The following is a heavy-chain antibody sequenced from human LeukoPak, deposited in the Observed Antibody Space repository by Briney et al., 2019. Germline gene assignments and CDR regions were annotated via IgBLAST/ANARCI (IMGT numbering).Heavy chain of an antibody. CDR1: GGTFSSYA. Sequence: SVKVSCKASGGTFSSYAISWVRQAPGQGLEWMGGIIPIFGTANYAQKFQGRVTITADESTSTAYMELSSLRSEDTAVYCCARGLLGYCSSTSCYTSALDIWGQGTMVTVSS. CDR3: ARGLLGYCSSTSCYTSALDI. D-gene: IGHD2-2*02. J-gene: IGHJ3*02. V-gene: IGHV1-69*01. CDR2: IIPIFGTA.